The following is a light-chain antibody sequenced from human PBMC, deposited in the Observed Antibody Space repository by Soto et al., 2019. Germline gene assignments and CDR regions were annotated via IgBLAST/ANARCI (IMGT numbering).Light chain of an antibody. CDR1: NSNIGAGYD. V-gene: IGLV1-40*01. Sequence: QSVLTQPPSVSGAPGQRVTISCTGSNSNIGAGYDVHWYLQLPGTAPKLLVYTNNNRPSGVPDRFSGPKSGTSASLAITGLQAEDEADYYCQSYDSRLSDYVFGTGTKVTVL. CDR3: QSYDSRLSDYV. J-gene: IGLJ1*01. CDR2: TNN.